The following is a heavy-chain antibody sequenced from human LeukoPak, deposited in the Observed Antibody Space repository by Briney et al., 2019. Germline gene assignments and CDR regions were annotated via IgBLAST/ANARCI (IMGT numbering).Heavy chain of an antibody. J-gene: IGHJ4*02. V-gene: IGHV3-30*02. CDR2: IRYDGSNK. D-gene: IGHD5-18*01. CDR3: AKDRSTGYSFGSPPDY. Sequence: GGSLRPSCAASGFAFSTYGMHWVRQAPGKGLEWVAFIRYDGSNKYHADSVKGRFTISRDNSKNTLYLQMNSLRAEDTAVFYCAKDRSTGYSFGSPPDYWGQGTLVTVSS. CDR1: GFAFSTYG.